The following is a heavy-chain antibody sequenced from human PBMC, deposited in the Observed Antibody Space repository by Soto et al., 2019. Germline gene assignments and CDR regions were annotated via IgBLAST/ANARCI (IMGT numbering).Heavy chain of an antibody. D-gene: IGHD2-2*01. V-gene: IGHV4-31*03. CDR3: ARDAPGEAPY. Sequence: QVQLQESGPGLVRPSQTLSLTCTVSGGSITNGDYYWNWIRQHPGKGLEWIGYINYRWTTFYNPSLKSRVFISVETSKPQFSLNLSSVTAADTAVYFCARDAPGEAPYWGQGTLVTVSS. CDR2: INYRWTT. CDR1: GGSITNGDYY. J-gene: IGHJ4*02.